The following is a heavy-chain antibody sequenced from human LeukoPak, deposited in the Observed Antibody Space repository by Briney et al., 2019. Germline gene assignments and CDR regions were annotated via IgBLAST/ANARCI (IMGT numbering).Heavy chain of an antibody. V-gene: IGHV3-21*01. CDR3: ARDSEALSYMDV. CDR2: ISSSSSYI. D-gene: IGHD2/OR15-2a*01. Sequence: GGSLRLSCAASGFTFSSYSMNWVRQAPGKGLEWVSSISSSSSYIYYADSVKGRFTISRDNAKNSLYLQMNSLRAEDTAAYYCARDSEALSYMDVWGKGTTVTVSS. J-gene: IGHJ6*03. CDR1: GFTFSSYS.